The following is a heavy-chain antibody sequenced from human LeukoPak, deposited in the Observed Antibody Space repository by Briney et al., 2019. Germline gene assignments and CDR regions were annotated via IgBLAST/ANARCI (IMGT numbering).Heavy chain of an antibody. CDR2: ISGSGGST. J-gene: IGHJ4*02. D-gene: IGHD6-6*01. CDR1: GFTFSSYA. V-gene: IGHV3-23*01. Sequence: GGSLKLSCAASGFTFSSYAMSWVRQAPGKGLEWVSAISGSGGSTYYADSVKGRFTISRDNSKNTLYLHMNSLRAEDTAVYYCARISNSSSRSFDYWGQGTLVTVSS. CDR3: ARISNSSSRSFDY.